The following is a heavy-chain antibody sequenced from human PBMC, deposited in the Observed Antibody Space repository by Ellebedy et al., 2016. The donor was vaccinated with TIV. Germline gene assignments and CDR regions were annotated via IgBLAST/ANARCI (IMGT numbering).Heavy chain of an antibody. CDR1: GYTFTNYY. Sequence: AASVKVSCKASGYTFTNYYMHWVRQPPGQGLAWMGWINPNSGGTNYAQQFQGRVIMTRDSSISTAYMELSRLTSDDTAVYYCARDPTDDRGFDYWGQGTLVTVSS. V-gene: IGHV1-2*02. CDR3: ARDPTDDRGFDY. D-gene: IGHD1-1*01. J-gene: IGHJ4*02. CDR2: INPNSGGT.